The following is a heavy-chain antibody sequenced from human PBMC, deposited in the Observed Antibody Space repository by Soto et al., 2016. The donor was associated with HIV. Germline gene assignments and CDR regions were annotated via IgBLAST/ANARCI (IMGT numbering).Heavy chain of an antibody. Sequence: QVQLVQSGAEVKKPGASVKVSCKASGYTFTGYYMHWVRQAPGQGLEWMGWINPNSGGTNYAQKFQGRVTMTRDTSISTAYMELSRLRSDDTAVYYCARGIYDSSGYYPFDPWGQGTLVTVSS. D-gene: IGHD3-22*01. CDR2: INPNSGGT. CDR3: ARGIYDSSGYYPFDP. J-gene: IGHJ5*02. CDR1: GYTFTGYY. V-gene: IGHV1-2*02.